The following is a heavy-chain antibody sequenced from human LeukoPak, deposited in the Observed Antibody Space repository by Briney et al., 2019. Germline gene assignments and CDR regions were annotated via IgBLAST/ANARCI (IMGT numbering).Heavy chain of an antibody. D-gene: IGHD6-13*01. CDR1: GFTFSSYS. CDR3: ANQFSIAAAGRLAFDI. Sequence: GGSLRLSCAASGFTFSSYSMNWVRQAPGKGLEWVSYISSSSSTIYYADSVKGRFTISRDNAKNSLYLQMNSLRAEDTAVYYCANQFSIAAAGRLAFDIWGQGTMVTVSS. V-gene: IGHV3-48*01. J-gene: IGHJ3*02. CDR2: ISSSSSTI.